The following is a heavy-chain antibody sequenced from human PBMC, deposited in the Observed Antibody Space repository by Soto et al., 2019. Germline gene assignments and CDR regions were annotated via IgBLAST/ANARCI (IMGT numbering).Heavy chain of an antibody. CDR2: IHAGGTT. J-gene: IGHJ6*02. D-gene: IGHD3-10*01. Sequence: EVQLVESGGGLIQPGGSLRLSCAASGFTVNSNYMSWVRQAPGKGLEWVSVIHAGGTTFYADSVKGRFTISRDSSKNTLYLQMNSLRAEDTAVYYCARDTNPPYYYGSRNFHGMDVWGQGTTVSVSS. CDR3: ARDTNPPYYYGSRNFHGMDV. V-gene: IGHV3-53*01. CDR1: GFTVNSNY.